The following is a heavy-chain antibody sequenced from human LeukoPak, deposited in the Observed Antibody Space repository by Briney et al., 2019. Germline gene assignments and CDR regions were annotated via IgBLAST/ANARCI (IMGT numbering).Heavy chain of an antibody. CDR2: IYYTGST. D-gene: IGHD3-22*01. CDR1: GGSISSYF. CDR3: AMSRLGGWLSAFDI. V-gene: IGHV4-59*08. J-gene: IGHJ3*02. Sequence: SETLSLTCTVSGGSISSYFWTWIRQPPGKGLEWIGYIYYTGSTNYNPSLKSRVTISVDTSKNQFSVKLNSVTAADTAVYYCAMSRLGGWLSAFDIWGQGTMVTVSS.